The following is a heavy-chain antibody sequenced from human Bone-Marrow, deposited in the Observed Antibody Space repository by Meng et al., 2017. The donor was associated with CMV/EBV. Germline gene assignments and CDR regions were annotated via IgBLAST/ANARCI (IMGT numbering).Heavy chain of an antibody. CDR2: INWTGVSS. CDR1: GFTFEDYG. Sequence: GESLKISCAASGFTFEDYGMSWVRQTPGKGLEWGSGINWTGVSSGYAHAVKGRFTISRDNAKNSLYLEMNSLRAEDTALYYCVRPSSSTGSFDYWGQGTLATFSS. D-gene: IGHD6-13*01. J-gene: IGHJ4*02. CDR3: VRPSSSTGSFDY. V-gene: IGHV3-20*04.